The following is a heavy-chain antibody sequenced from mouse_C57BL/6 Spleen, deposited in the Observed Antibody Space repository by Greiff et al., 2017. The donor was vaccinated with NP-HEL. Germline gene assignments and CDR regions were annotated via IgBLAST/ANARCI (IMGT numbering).Heavy chain of an antibody. CDR3: ARALEGYYFDY. V-gene: IGHV5-4*01. Sequence: DVQLVESGGGLVKPGGSLKLSCAASGFTFSSYAMSWVRQTPEKRLEWVATISDGGSYTYYPDNVKGRFTISRGNAKNNLYLQMSHLKSEDTAMYYCARALEGYYFDYWGQGTTLTVSS. CDR1: GFTFSSYA. J-gene: IGHJ2*01. CDR2: ISDGGSYT.